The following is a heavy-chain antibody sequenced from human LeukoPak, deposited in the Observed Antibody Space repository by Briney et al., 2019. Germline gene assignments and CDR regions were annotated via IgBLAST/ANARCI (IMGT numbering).Heavy chain of an antibody. Sequence: GGSLRLSCAASGFTFSTYGMHWVRQAPGKGLEWVAVISYDGSDKYYADSVKGRFTISRDNSKNTLYLQMNSLRAEDTAVYYCAKDIFRELYYYDSSGYYPNDYWGQGTLVTVSS. CDR3: AKDIFRELYYYDSSGYYPNDY. D-gene: IGHD3-22*01. CDR1: GFTFSTYG. J-gene: IGHJ4*02. CDR2: ISYDGSDK. V-gene: IGHV3-30*19.